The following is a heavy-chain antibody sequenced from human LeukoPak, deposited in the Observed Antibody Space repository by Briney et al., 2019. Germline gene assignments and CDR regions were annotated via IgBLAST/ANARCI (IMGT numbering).Heavy chain of an antibody. Sequence: SETLSLTCTVSGGSMSGYFWSWIRQPPGKGLEWIGYIYYSGSTNYNPSLKSRVTISVDTSKNQFSLKLSSVTAADTAVYYCARSITSSWYGDFQHWGQGTLVTVPS. J-gene: IGHJ1*01. V-gene: IGHV4-59*01. CDR3: ARSITSSWYGDFQH. CDR1: GGSMSGYF. D-gene: IGHD6-13*01. CDR2: IYYSGST.